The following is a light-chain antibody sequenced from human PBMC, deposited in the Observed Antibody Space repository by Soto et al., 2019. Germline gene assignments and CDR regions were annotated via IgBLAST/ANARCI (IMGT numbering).Light chain of an antibody. CDR2: DVS. CDR3: SSYTSSSTV. Sequence: QSALTQPASVSGSPGQSITISCTGTSSDVGGYNYVSWYQQHPGKDPKLMIYDVSNRPSGVSNRFSGSKSGNTASLTISRLQAEDEADYYCSSYTSSSTVFGGGTKLTVL. CDR1: SSDVGGYNY. V-gene: IGLV2-14*01. J-gene: IGLJ2*01.